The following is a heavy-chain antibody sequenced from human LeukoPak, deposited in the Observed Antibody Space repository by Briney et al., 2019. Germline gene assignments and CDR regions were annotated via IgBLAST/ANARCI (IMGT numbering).Heavy chain of an antibody. CDR2: ISYDGRNK. Sequence: GKSLRLSCAASGFTFNNYGMHWVRQAPGKGLEWVAVISYDGRNKHYPDSVKGRFTLSRDISTDTLWLQMDSLRTEDTAVYYCAKGPLRGTAAAIDYWGQGTLVTVSS. V-gene: IGHV3-30*18. J-gene: IGHJ4*02. D-gene: IGHD2-2*01. CDR1: GFTFNNYG. CDR3: AKGPLRGTAAAIDY.